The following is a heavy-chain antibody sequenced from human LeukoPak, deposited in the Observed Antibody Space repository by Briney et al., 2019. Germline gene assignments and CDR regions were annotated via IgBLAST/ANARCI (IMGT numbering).Heavy chain of an antibody. CDR1: GGSISSHY. Sequence: SETLSLTCTVSGGSISSHYWSWLRQPPGKGLEWIGYIYYSGTTNYNPSLKSRVTISVDTSKNQFSLKLSSVTAADTAVYYCARHDYGDDWFDPWGQGTLVTVSS. V-gene: IGHV4-59*11. J-gene: IGHJ5*02. CDR2: IYYSGTT. D-gene: IGHD4-17*01. CDR3: ARHDYGDDWFDP.